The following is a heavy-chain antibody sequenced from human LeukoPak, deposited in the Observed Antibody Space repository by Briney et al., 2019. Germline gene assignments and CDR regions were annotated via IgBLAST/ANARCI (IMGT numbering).Heavy chain of an antibody. J-gene: IGHJ6*03. CDR1: AFSFSIAW. CDR3: TTATYRDYVWVSWNYYFMDV. D-gene: IGHD3-16*01. Sequence: PGGSLRLSCAASAFSFSIAWMSWVRQAPGKGLEWVGRIKSKPNGGTTDYAAPVKGRFIISRDDSKNTLYLQMDSLKTEDTAVYYCTTATYRDYVWVSWNYYFMDVWGNGTTVSVSS. CDR2: IKSKPNGGTT. V-gene: IGHV3-15*01.